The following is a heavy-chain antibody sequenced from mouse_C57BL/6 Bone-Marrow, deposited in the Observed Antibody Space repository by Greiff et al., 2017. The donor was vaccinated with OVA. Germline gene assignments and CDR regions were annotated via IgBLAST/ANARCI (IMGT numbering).Heavy chain of an antibody. D-gene: IGHD3-1*01. V-gene: IGHV3-1*01. J-gene: IGHJ2*01. CDR2: ISYSGST. CDR1: GYSITSGYD. CDR3: ARGDLGYFDY. Sequence: EVKLVESGPGIVKPSQSLSLTCTVTGYSITSGYDWHWIRHFPGNKLEWMGYISYSGSTNYNPSLKSRISITHDTSKNHFFLKLNSVTTEDTATYYCARGDLGYFDYWGQGTTLTVSS.